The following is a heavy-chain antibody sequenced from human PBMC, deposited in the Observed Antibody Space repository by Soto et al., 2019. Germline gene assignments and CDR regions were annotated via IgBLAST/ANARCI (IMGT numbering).Heavy chain of an antibody. Sequence: EVQLLESGGGLVQPGGSLRLSCAASGFTFSSYAMTWVRQAPGKGLEWVSAISGSGVSTYYADSVKGRFTISRDNSKNTVYLQMNSLRAEDTAVYHCAKDLRGSYPREAFDYWGQGTLVTVSS. CDR3: AKDLRGSYPREAFDY. D-gene: IGHD1-26*01. CDR2: ISGSGVST. J-gene: IGHJ4*02. CDR1: GFTFSSYA. V-gene: IGHV3-23*01.